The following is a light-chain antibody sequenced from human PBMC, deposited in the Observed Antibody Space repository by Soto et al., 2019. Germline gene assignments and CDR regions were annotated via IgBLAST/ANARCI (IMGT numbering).Light chain of an antibody. V-gene: IGKV3-15*01. Sequence: IVLTQSPGTLSLSPGERATLSCTVSQTVTRSSLVWYQQQPGQAPRLLIYCASTRVTGIPARFSGSGSGTEFTLTISSLQSEDFAVYYCQQYNNWHHTFGGGTKVDIK. CDR3: QQYNNWHHT. CDR2: CAS. J-gene: IGKJ4*01. CDR1: QTVTRS.